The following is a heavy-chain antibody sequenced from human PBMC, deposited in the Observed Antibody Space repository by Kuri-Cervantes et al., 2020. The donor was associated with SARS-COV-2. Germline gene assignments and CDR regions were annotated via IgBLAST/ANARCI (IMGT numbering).Heavy chain of an antibody. D-gene: IGHD6-13*01. J-gene: IGHJ4*02. CDR2: IIPIFGIA. CDR1: GGTFSSYA. V-gene: IGHV1-69*04. CDR3: ARDAAADNLSDY. Sequence: SVKGSCKASGGTFSSYAISWVRQAPGQGLEWMGRIIPIFGIANYAQKFQGRVTITADKSTSTAYMELSSLRSEDTAVYYCARDAAADNLSDYWGQGTLVTVSS.